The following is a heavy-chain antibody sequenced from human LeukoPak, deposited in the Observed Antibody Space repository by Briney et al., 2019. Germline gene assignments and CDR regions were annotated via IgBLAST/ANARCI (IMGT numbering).Heavy chain of an antibody. CDR1: GFTVSRNY. D-gene: IGHD2-15*01. J-gene: IGHJ6*02. Sequence: GGSLRLSCAASGFTVSRNYMSWVRQAPARGLEWVSIISAAGGTYYVDSVKGRFTISRDNSKNTLYFQMNSLRVEDTGVYFCATRALPGYYYGMDVWGQGTTVTVSS. CDR3: ATRALPGYYYGMDV. V-gene: IGHV3-53*01. CDR2: ISAAGGT.